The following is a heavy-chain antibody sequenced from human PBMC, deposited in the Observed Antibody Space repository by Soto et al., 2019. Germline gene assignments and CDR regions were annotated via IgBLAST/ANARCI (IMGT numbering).Heavy chain of an antibody. V-gene: IGHV3-33*01. Sequence: QVQLVESGGGVVQPGRSLRLSCAASGFTFSSYGMHWVRQAPGKGLEWVAVIWYDGSNKYYADSVKGRFTISRDNSKNTLYLQMNSLRAEATAVYYCARDDDILTGYYVVYYYGMDVWGQGTTVTVSS. CDR2: IWYDGSNK. CDR3: ARDDDILTGYYVVYYYGMDV. CDR1: GFTFSSYG. D-gene: IGHD3-9*01. J-gene: IGHJ6*02.